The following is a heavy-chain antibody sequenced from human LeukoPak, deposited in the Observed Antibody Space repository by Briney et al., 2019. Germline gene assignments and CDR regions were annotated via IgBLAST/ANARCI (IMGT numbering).Heavy chain of an antibody. CDR1: GFTFYDYG. V-gene: IGHV3-20*04. CDR2: INWNGGST. Sequence: GGSLRLSCAASGFTFYDYGLNWVRQAPGKGLEWVSGINWNGGSTAYADSVKGRFTISRDNAKNSLYLQMNSLRAEDTALYYCARDRGYYSYMDVWGKGTTVTVAS. J-gene: IGHJ6*03. CDR3: ARDRGYYSYMDV.